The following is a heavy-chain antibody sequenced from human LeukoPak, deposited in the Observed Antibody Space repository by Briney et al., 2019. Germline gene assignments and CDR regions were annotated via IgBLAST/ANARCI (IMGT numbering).Heavy chain of an antibody. CDR1: GFIVSSNY. D-gene: IGHD6-13*01. V-gene: IGHV3-53*01. Sequence: PGGSLRLSCAASGFIVSSNYMSWVRQAPGKGLGWVSIIYGDGSTYYADSVKGRFTSSRDNSKNTIYLQMNSLRDEDTAVYYCARVIAAAAIDYFDYWGQGTLVTVSS. CDR3: ARVIAAAAIDYFDY. J-gene: IGHJ4*02. CDR2: IYGDGST.